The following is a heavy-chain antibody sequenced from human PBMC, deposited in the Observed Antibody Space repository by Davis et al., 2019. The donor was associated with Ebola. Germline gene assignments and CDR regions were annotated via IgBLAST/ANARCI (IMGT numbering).Heavy chain of an antibody. V-gene: IGHV4-59*01. J-gene: IGHJ6*02. CDR1: GGSISSYY. Sequence: SDTLSLTCTVSGGSISSYYWSWIRQPPGKGLEWIGYIYYSGSTNYNPSLKSRVTISVDTSKNQFSLKLSSVTAADTAVYYCARRDGSSGWYNYYGMDVWGQGTTVTVSS. D-gene: IGHD6-19*01. CDR2: IYYSGST. CDR3: ARRDGSSGWYNYYGMDV.